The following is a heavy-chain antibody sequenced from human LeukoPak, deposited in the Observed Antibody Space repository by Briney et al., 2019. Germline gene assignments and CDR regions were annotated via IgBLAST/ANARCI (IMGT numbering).Heavy chain of an antibody. J-gene: IGHJ6*03. Sequence: SETLSLTCTVSGGSISSYYWSWIRQPPGQGLEWIGYIYYSGSTNHNPSFKGRVTISVDTSKNQFSLRLTSVTAADTAVYYCAKVPMYYYYMDVWGKGTTVTISS. CDR2: IYYSGST. V-gene: IGHV4-59*01. CDR1: GGSISSYY. CDR3: AKVPMYYYYMDV.